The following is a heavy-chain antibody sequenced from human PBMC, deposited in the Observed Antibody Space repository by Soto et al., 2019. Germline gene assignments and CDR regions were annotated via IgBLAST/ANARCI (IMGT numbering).Heavy chain of an antibody. Sequence: PGGSLRLSCATSGFTFGRYWMTWARKVQGKGLEWVANINQDGTEKYYLASVKGRFTISRDNAKDSLDLQMNALSADDTAVYYCAKAPDGSGREYYCDYWGQGTLVTVSS. CDR1: GFTFGRYW. V-gene: IGHV3-7*01. CDR2: INQDGTEK. J-gene: IGHJ4*02. CDR3: AKAPDGSGREYYCDY. D-gene: IGHD3-10*01.